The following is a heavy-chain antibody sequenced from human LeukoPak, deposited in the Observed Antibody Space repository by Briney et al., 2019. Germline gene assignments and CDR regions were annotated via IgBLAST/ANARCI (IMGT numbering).Heavy chain of an antibody. J-gene: IGHJ4*02. D-gene: IGHD4-17*01. CDR1: GFTFSSYW. CDR2: INSDGGTT. CDR3: ARDLGGYGDEAGGFGY. V-gene: IGHV3-74*01. Sequence: PGGSLRLFCAASGFTFSSYWMHWVRQAPGKGLVWVSRINSDGGTTSYADSVKGRFTISRDNAKNSLYLQMNSLRAEDTAVYYCARDLGGYGDEAGGFGYWGEGTRATVSS.